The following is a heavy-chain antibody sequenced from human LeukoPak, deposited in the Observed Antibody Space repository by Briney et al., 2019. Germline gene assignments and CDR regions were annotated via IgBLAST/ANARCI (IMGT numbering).Heavy chain of an antibody. Sequence: SETLSLTCTVSGDSISSSFWSWIRQPPGKGLEWIGYIYYSGTTNYNPSLKSRATISLDTSKNQFSLGLSSVTAADTAVYYCARKYSGYGGWIDYWGQGTLVTVSS. CDR1: GDSISSSF. J-gene: IGHJ4*02. V-gene: IGHV4-59*01. D-gene: IGHD5-12*01. CDR3: ARKYSGYGGWIDY. CDR2: IYYSGTT.